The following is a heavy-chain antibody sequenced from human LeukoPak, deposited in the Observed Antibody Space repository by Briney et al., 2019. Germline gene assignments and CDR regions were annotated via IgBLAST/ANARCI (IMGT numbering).Heavy chain of an antibody. D-gene: IGHD3-3*01. CDR3: AKVGSLTYYDFWSGYRALDY. Sequence: PGGSLRLSCAASGFTYTTYGMHWVRQAPGKGVEGGAFIRDDGTNKYYADSVKGRFTISRDNSKNTLYLQMNSLRAEDTAVYYCAKVGSLTYYDFWSGYRALDYWGEGTLVTVSS. V-gene: IGHV3-30*02. CDR1: GFTYTTYG. J-gene: IGHJ4*02. CDR2: IRDDGTNK.